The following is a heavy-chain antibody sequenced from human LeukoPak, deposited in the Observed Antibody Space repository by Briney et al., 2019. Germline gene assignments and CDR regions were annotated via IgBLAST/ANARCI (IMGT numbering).Heavy chain of an antibody. D-gene: IGHD2-15*01. Sequence: SETLSLTCTVSGGSISSRDYFWGCIRQSPGKGLEWIGTISDSGSTYYNPSLKSRVIISVDTSKNQFSLKLSSVTAADTATYYCVRHCCSAPSKRTFDIWGQGTLVTVSS. CDR1: GGSISSRDYF. CDR2: ISDSGST. J-gene: IGHJ3*02. CDR3: VRHCCSAPSKRTFDI. V-gene: IGHV4-39*01.